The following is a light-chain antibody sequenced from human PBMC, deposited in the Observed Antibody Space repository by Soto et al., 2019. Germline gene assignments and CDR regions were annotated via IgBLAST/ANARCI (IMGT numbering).Light chain of an antibody. CDR3: EHYNNWPPWT. V-gene: IGKV3-15*01. J-gene: IGKJ1*01. CDR1: QSVSSN. Sequence: EIVMTQSPAPLSVSPGERASLSCRASQSVSSNLAWYQYKPGQAPRLLIFGASTRATAIPAKFSGSGSGTESTLTISSLQSEDLAVYYCEHYNNWPPWTFGQGTKVEIK. CDR2: GAS.